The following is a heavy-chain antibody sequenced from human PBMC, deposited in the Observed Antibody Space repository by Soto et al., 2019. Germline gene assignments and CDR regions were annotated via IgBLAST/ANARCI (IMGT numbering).Heavy chain of an antibody. CDR3: GREKDAFDI. CDR2: IYYSGST. J-gene: IGHJ3*02. V-gene: IGHV4-59*01. Sequence: QVQLQESGPGLVEPSETLSLTCTVSGGSSSSYYWSWIRQPPGKGLEWIGYIYYSGSTNYNPYLKSRVTTIVDTSTTQFSLKLRCVTAADTAVYYCGREKDAFDIWGQGTMVTVSS. CDR1: GGSSSSYY.